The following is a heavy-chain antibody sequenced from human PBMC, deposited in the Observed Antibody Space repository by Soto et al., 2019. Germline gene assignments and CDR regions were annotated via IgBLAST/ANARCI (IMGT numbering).Heavy chain of an antibody. V-gene: IGHV3-33*01. Sequence: QVQLVESGGGVVQPGRSLRLSCAAYGFTFSSYGMHWVRQAPGKGLEWVAVIWVDGINKYYADSVKGRFTISRDNSKNTLDLHMAGLRGEDTAVYYCVRERAPFDAFDVWGRGTMVTVSS. J-gene: IGHJ3*01. CDR1: GFTFSSYG. CDR2: IWVDGINK. CDR3: VRERAPFDAFDV.